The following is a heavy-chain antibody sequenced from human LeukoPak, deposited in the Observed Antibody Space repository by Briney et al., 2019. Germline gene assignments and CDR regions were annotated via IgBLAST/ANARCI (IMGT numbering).Heavy chain of an antibody. Sequence: TSETLSLTCAVFGGSFSGYSWTWIRQPPGKGLEWIGEITDTGRTNYNRSLTSRLTISLDTSQNQLSLTLRSVTAADTAVYYCARVYVTVVRGSWFDPWGQGTLVTVSS. CDR2: ITDTGRT. CDR3: ARVYVTVVRGSWFDP. D-gene: IGHD3-10*01. V-gene: IGHV4-34*01. CDR1: GGSFSGYS. J-gene: IGHJ5*02.